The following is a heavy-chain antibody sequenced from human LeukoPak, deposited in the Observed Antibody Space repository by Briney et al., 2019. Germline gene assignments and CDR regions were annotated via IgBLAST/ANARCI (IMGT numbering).Heavy chain of an antibody. CDR1: GGSINSYY. Sequence: SETLSLTCTVSGGSINSYYWSWIRQPPGKGLEWIGYIYNSGSTNYNPSLKSRVTISVDTSKNQFSLKLSSVTAADTAVYYCARDRSGWYKNWFDPWGQGTLVTVSS. CDR2: IYNSGST. D-gene: IGHD6-19*01. CDR3: ARDRSGWYKNWFDP. J-gene: IGHJ5*02. V-gene: IGHV4-59*01.